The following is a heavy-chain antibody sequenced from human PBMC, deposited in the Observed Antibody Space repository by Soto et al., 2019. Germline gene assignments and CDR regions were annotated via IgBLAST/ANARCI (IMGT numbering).Heavy chain of an antibody. CDR2: INPNSGAT. J-gene: IGHJ4*02. CDR3: AREGGDIVQMVYALPWY. D-gene: IGHD2-8*01. Sequence: QVHLVQSGAEVKKPGASVKVSCKASGYTFTDYYMHWVRQAPGQGLEWMGWINPNSGATSYAQRFQGRVTMTRDTSISTAYMELGRLTSDDTAVYYCAREGGDIVQMVYALPWYWGQGTLVTVSS. V-gene: IGHV1-2*02. CDR1: GYTFTDYY.